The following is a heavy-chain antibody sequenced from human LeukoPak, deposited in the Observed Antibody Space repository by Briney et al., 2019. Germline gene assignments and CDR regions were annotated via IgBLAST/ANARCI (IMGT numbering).Heavy chain of an antibody. J-gene: IGHJ3*02. V-gene: IGHV3-21*01. D-gene: IGHD3/OR15-3a*01. CDR1: GFTFTSCS. CDR3: ARDGPADAFDI. CDR2: ISSSSSYI. Sequence: GGSLRLSCAASGFTFTSCSMNWVRQAPGKGLEWISSISSSSSYIYYADSVKGRFTISRDNAKNTPYLEMNSLRAEDTAVYYCARDGPADAFDIWGQGTMVTVSS.